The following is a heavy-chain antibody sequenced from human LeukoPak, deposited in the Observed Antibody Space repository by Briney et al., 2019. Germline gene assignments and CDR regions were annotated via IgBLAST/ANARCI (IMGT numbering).Heavy chain of an antibody. J-gene: IGHJ4*02. D-gene: IGHD3-9*01. V-gene: IGHV3-23*01. CDR1: GFTFDTYA. CDR3: AKSYRQESDWSSSFDY. CDR2: ISGRGTST. Sequence: HPGGSLRLSCAASGFTFDTYAMTWVRQVPGKGLEWVSNISGRGTSTNYADSVKGRFTISRDNSKNTLHLQMNSLRAEDTAIYYCAKSYRQESDWSSSFDYWGQGTLVTVSS.